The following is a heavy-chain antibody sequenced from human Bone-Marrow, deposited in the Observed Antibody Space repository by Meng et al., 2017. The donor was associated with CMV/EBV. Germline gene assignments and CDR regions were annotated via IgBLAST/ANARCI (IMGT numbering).Heavy chain of an antibody. V-gene: IGHV4-59*12. Sequence: GSLRLSCTVSGGSIGYYSWTWIRQSPEKRLEWIGYIIYTGTTTYNPSFESRVTMSIDTSKNQFSLRLTSVTAADTAVYYCAREGNYIDSWGQGSLVTVSS. CDR2: IIYTGTT. J-gene: IGHJ4*02. CDR3: AREGNYIDS. CDR1: GGSIGYYS.